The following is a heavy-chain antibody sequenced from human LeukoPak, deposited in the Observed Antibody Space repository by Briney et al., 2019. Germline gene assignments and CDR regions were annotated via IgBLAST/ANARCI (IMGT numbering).Heavy chain of an antibody. V-gene: IGHV4-34*01. J-gene: IGHJ6*03. CDR3: ARRPGYMDV. Sequence: SETLSLTCGVYGGSFSAYSWTWIRQPPGKGLEWIGEINHSGSTNYNPSLKSRVTISVDTSKNQFSLKLSSVAAADTAVYYCARRPGYMDVWGKGTTVTVSS. CDR1: GGSFSAYS. CDR2: INHSGST.